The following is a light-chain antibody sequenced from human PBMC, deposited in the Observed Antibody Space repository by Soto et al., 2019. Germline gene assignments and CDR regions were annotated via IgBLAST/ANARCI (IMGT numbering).Light chain of an antibody. CDR1: QSIGSW. V-gene: IGKV1-5*03. CDR2: KAS. Sequence: DSHITQPPSTLSGSVGDRVTITFRASQSIGSWLTWYQQKPGKAPKLLIYKASTLKSGVPSRFSGSGSGTEFTLTISSLQPDDFATYYCQHYNSYSEAFGQGTKVDIK. CDR3: QHYNSYSEA. J-gene: IGKJ1*01.